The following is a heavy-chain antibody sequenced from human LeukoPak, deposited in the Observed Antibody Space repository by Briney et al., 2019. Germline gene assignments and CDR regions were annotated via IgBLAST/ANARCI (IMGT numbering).Heavy chain of an antibody. CDR2: IKEDGSEK. CDR3: ARDLFADI. V-gene: IGHV3-7*01. CDR1: GFIFSNYW. J-gene: IGHJ3*02. Sequence: GGSLRLSCAASGFIFSNYWMTWVRQAPGKGLEWVANIKEDGSEKYYVDSVKGRFTISRDNAKNSLYLQMNSLRAEDTAVYYCARDLFADIWGQGTMVTVSS.